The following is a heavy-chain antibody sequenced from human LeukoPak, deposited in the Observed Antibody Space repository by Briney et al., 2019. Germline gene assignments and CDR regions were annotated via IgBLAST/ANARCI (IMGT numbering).Heavy chain of an antibody. CDR1: GFTVSSNY. V-gene: IGHV3-53*01. D-gene: IGHD3-10*01. Sequence: GGSLRLSCAASGFTVSSNYMSWVRQAPGKGLEWVSVIYSGGTTYYADSVKGRFTISRDNSKNTLYLQMNSLRAEDTAVYYCAITMGYGSARRYFDYWGQGTLVTVSS. CDR2: IYSGGTT. CDR3: AITMGYGSARRYFDY. J-gene: IGHJ4*02.